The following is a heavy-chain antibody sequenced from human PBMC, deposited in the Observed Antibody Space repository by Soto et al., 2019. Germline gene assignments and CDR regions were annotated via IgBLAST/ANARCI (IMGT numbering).Heavy chain of an antibody. Sequence: GASVKVSCKVSGYTLTELSMHWVRQAPGKGLEWMGGFDPEDGETIYAQKFQGRVTMTEDTSTDTAYMELSSLRSEDTAVYYCATVDHRLLWFGESKSTGDYWGQGTLVTVSS. V-gene: IGHV1-24*01. D-gene: IGHD3-10*01. CDR1: GYTLTELS. J-gene: IGHJ4*02. CDR3: ATVDHRLLWFGESKSTGDY. CDR2: FDPEDGET.